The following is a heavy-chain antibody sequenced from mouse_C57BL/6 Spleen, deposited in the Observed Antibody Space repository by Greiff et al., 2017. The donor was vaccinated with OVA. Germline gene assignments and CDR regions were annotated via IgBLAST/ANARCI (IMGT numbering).Heavy chain of an antibody. J-gene: IGHJ1*03. CDR3: ATTVVAEGYFDV. CDR1: GYTFTSYW. V-gene: IGHV1-69*01. CDR2: IDPSDSYT. D-gene: IGHD1-1*01. Sequence: QVQLQQPGAELVMPGASVKLSCKASGYTFTSYWMHWVKQRPGQGLEWIGEIDPSDSYTNYNQKFTGKATLTVDKSSSTAYMQLSSLTSEDSAVYYCATTVVAEGYFDVWGTGTTVTVSS.